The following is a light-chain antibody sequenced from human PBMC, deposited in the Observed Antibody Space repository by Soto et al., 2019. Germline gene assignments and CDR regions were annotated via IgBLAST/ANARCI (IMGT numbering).Light chain of an antibody. J-gene: IGLJ3*02. CDR3: AVWDDSLSGVV. CDR2: KNS. V-gene: IGLV1-47*01. Sequence: QSVVTQPPSASRTPGQRVTISCSGSSSNIGSNYVYWYQHLPGTAPKVLIYKNSHRPSGVPDRFSGSKSDTSASLAISGLRSEDEAHYYCAVWDDSLSGVVFGGGTKVTVL. CDR1: SSNIGSNY.